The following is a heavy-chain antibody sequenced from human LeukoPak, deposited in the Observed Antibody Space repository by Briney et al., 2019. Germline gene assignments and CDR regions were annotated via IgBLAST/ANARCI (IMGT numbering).Heavy chain of an antibody. J-gene: IGHJ4*02. CDR1: GFTFSSDA. CDR2: ISGSGGST. V-gene: IGHV3-23*01. CDR3: AKDRRVAATQLDY. D-gene: IGHD2-15*01. Sequence: TGGSLRLSCAASGFTFSSDAMSWVRQAPGKGLEWVSAISGSGGSTYYADSVKGRFTISRDNSKNTLYLQMNSLRAEDTAVYYCAKDRRVAATQLDYWGQGTLVTVSS.